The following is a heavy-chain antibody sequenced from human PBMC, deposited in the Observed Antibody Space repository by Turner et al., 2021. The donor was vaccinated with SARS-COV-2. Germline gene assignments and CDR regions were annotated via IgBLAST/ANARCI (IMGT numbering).Heavy chain of an antibody. CDR3: AGEEVVFRASHTLYYYGMDV. Sequence: QLQLQESGPGLVKPSETLSLTCTVSSVSISSSSDYVGWIRQPPGKGLEWIGSIYYSGSTYYNPSLKSRVTISVDTSKNQFSLKRSSVTAADTAVYYCAGEEVVFRASHTLYYYGMDVWGQGTTVTVSS. D-gene: IGHD3-22*01. V-gene: IGHV4-39*01. CDR2: IYYSGST. J-gene: IGHJ6*02. CDR1: SVSISSSSDY.